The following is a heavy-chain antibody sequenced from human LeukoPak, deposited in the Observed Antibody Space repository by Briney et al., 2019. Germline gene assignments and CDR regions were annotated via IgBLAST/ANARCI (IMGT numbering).Heavy chain of an antibody. D-gene: IGHD2-2*01. CDR2: IYYSGST. V-gene: IGHV4-59*01. CDR3: ARVPSDCSSTSCYPNWYFDL. Sequence: SETLSLTCTFSGGSISSYYWIWIRQPPGKGLEWIGYIYYSGSTNYNPSLKSRVTISVDTSKNQFSLKLSSVTAADTAVYYCARVPSDCSSTSCYPNWYFDLWGRGTLVTVSS. J-gene: IGHJ2*01. CDR1: GGSISSYY.